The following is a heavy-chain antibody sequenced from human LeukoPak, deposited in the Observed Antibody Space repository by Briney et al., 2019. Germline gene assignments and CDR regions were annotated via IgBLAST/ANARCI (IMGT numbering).Heavy chain of an antibody. Sequence: GGSLRLSCAASGFSFTTYWMSWVRQAPGKGLEWVANIKQDGTEKYYVDSVKGRFTISRDNAKNSLYLQMHSLRAEDTAVYYCARDITVTTYYYYYMDVWGKGTTVTVSS. CDR2: IKQDGTEK. CDR3: ARDITVTTYYYYYMDV. CDR1: GFSFTTYW. V-gene: IGHV3-7*01. J-gene: IGHJ6*03. D-gene: IGHD4-17*01.